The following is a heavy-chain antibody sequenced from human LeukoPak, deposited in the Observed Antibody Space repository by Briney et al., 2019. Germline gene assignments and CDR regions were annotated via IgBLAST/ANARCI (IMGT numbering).Heavy chain of an antibody. CDR2: IIPIFGTA. CDR1: GGTFSSYA. CDR3: AKASGYYPNYYFDY. D-gene: IGHD3-22*01. Sequence: ASVKVSCKASGGTFSSYAISWVRQAPGQGLEWMGEIIPIFGTANYAQKFQGRVTITTDESTSTAYMELSSLRSEDTAVYYCAKASGYYPNYYFDYWGQGTLVTVSS. J-gene: IGHJ4*02. V-gene: IGHV1-69*05.